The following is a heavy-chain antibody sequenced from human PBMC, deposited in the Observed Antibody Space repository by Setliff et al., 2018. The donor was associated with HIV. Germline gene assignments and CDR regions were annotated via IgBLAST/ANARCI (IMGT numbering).Heavy chain of an antibody. D-gene: IGHD3-3*01. CDR1: GYRFTDYY. Sequence: ASVKVSCKASGYRFTDYYIHWVRQAPGQGLEWMGWINPDTGGTNSAQRFQGRVTMSRDTSISTAYMELSSLRPDDTAVYYCARDESIFGVAISDYWGQGTLVTVPQ. CDR3: ARDESIFGVAISDY. CDR2: INPDTGGT. V-gene: IGHV1-2*02. J-gene: IGHJ4*02.